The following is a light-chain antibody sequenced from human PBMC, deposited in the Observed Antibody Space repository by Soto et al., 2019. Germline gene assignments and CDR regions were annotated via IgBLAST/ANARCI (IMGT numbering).Light chain of an antibody. CDR2: KAS. CDR1: QSIRSW. Sequence: DIQMTQFPSTLSAYVGDRVTITCRASQSIRSWLAWYQQKPGKAPNLLIYKASSLASGVPSRFSGSGFGTEFTLTISSLQPDDFAVYYCQQYGSLSWTFGQVTKVDIK. CDR3: QQYGSLSWT. J-gene: IGKJ1*01. V-gene: IGKV1-5*03.